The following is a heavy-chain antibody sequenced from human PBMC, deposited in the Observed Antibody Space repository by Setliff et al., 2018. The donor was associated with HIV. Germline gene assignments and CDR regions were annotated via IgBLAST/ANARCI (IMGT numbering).Heavy chain of an antibody. Sequence: SETLSLTCTVSGGSISSYYWSWIRQPLGKGLEWIGYIYTSGSTNYNPSLKSRVTISVDTSKNQFSLKLSSVTAADTAVYYCGAGSNYDDSGYYSPYFDYWGQGALVTVSS. CDR2: IYTSGST. CDR1: GGSISSYY. J-gene: IGHJ4*02. D-gene: IGHD3-3*01. CDR3: GAGSNYDDSGYYSPYFDY. V-gene: IGHV4-4*08.